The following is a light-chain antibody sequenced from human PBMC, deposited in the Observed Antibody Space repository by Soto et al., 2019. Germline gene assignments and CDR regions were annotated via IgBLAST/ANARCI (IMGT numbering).Light chain of an antibody. CDR2: GAS. Sequence: GACASLSGMASQSVSNNYLSWYQQKPGQAPRLLIYGASNRATGIPDRFSGSGSGTDFTLTISRLEPEDFAVYYCQQYGSSGTFGQGTNLDIK. CDR1: QSVSNNY. V-gene: IGKV3-20*01. J-gene: IGKJ1*01. CDR3: QQYGSSGT.